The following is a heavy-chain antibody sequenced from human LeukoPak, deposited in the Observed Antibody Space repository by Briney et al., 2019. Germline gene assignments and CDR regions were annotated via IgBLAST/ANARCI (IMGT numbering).Heavy chain of an antibody. CDR2: IYTSGST. CDR3: ARRGGDKLNWFDP. Sequence: SGTLSLTCTVSGGSISSYYWSWIRRPPGKGLEWIGYIYTSGSTNYNPSLKSRVTISVDTSKNQFSLKLSSVTAADTAVYYCARRGGDKLNWFDPWGQGTLVTVSS. J-gene: IGHJ5*02. D-gene: IGHD2-15*01. CDR1: GGSISSYY. V-gene: IGHV4-4*09.